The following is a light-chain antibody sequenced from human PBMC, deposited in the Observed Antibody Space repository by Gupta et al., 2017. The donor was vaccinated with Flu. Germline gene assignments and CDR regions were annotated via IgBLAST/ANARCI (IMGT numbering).Light chain of an antibody. CDR3: QQRSDWPRLT. CDR2: DSF. J-gene: IGKJ4*02. V-gene: IGKV3-11*01. Sequence: APLSLPPGNRATLSCRASQDIGPYLAWYQQRPGQPPRLLIYDSFNRASGIPARFRGSGSGTGFILTISSLEPEDFAFYYCQQRSDWPRLTFGGGTKVEI. CDR1: QDIGPY.